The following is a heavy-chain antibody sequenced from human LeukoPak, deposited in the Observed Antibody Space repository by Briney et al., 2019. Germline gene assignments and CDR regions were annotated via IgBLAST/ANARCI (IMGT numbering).Heavy chain of an antibody. D-gene: IGHD3-3*01. CDR2: ISYDGSNK. J-gene: IGHJ6*02. V-gene: IGHV3-30*18. CDR3: AKERPQTYYDFWSGRAYYYYGMDV. CDR1: GFTFSSYG. Sequence: GGSLRLSCAASGFTFSSYGMHWVRQAPGKGLEWVAVISYDGSNKYYADSVKGRFTISRDSSKNTLYLQMNSLRAEDTAVCYCAKERPQTYYDFWSGRAYYYYGMDVWGQGTTVTVSS.